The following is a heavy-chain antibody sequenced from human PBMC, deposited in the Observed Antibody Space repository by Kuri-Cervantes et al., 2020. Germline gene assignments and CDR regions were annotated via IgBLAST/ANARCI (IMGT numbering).Heavy chain of an antibody. CDR2: INQDGSKK. D-gene: IGHD2-2*01. Sequence: GESLKISCAASGFTFSSYWMSWVRQAPGKGLEWVANINQDGSKKYYVDSAKGRFTISRDNAKNSLYLQMNSLRAEDTAVYYCARDLSLIPAEDYYGMDVWGQGTTVTVSS. CDR1: GFTFSSYW. J-gene: IGHJ6*02. CDR3: ARDLSLIPAEDYYGMDV. V-gene: IGHV3-7*03.